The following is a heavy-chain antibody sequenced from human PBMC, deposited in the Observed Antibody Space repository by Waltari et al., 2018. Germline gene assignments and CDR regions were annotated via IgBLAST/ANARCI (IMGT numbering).Heavy chain of an antibody. J-gene: IGHJ4*02. Sequence: QMQLVESGGGVVQPGRSLRLSCVASGFTFSSYGMHWVRQAPGKGLEGLVVIGFEGSNIYYGESVKGRFTISRDNSKNTVYLQMNSLKVDDTAVYYCAKTEDSSGSVWGQGSLVTVSS. CDR2: IGFEGSNI. CDR3: AKTEDSSGSV. D-gene: IGHD3-22*01. CDR1: GFTFSSYG. V-gene: IGHV3-30*18.